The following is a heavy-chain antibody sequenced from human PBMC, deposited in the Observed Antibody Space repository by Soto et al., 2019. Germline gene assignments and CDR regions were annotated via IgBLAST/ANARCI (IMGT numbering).Heavy chain of an antibody. D-gene: IGHD3-22*01. CDR1: GYTFTSYG. V-gene: IGHV1-18*04. CDR2: ISAYNGNT. Sequence: ASVKVSCKASGYTFTSYGISWVRQAPGQGLEWMGWISAYNGNTNYAQKLQGRVTMTTDTSTSTAYMELRSLRAEDTAVYYCARSPYTTGYHFGMDVWGQGTTVTVS. J-gene: IGHJ6*02. CDR3: ARSPYTTGYHFGMDV.